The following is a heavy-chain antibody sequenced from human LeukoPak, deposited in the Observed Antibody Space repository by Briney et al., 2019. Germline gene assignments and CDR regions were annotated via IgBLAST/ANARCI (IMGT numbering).Heavy chain of an antibody. Sequence: GGSLRLSCATSGFTFSSYAMSWVRQAPGKGLEWVSGLHADSGMTYYADSVKGRFTISRDNSKNTLYSQMNSLRAEDTAVYYCVKDFLHGPHIEPVGSVGPFDYWGQGTLVTVSS. J-gene: IGHJ4*02. CDR1: GFTFSSYA. CDR3: VKDFLHGPHIEPVGSVGPFDY. D-gene: IGHD2-2*01. CDR2: LHADSGMT. V-gene: IGHV3-23*01.